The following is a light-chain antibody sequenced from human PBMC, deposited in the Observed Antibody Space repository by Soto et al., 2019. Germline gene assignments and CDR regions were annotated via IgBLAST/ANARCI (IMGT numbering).Light chain of an antibody. CDR2: GAS. J-gene: IGKJ3*01. V-gene: IGKV3-15*01. CDR1: QSVRSK. CDR3: PQYNGWPPSFT. Sequence: EIVMTQSPATLSVSPGERATLSCRASQSVRSKIAWYQQKPGQAPRLLIYGASTRATGIPARFSGSGSGTEFSLTLSSLQSEDSAVYYCPQYNGWPPSFTFGPGTKVHI.